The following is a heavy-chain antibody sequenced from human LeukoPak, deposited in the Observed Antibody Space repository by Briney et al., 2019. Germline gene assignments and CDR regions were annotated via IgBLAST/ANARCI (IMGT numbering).Heavy chain of an antibody. Sequence: PSQTLSLTCTVSGGPISSGGYHWAWIRQHPGKGLEWIGDIYYSGSTSYNPSLKSRVSISVDTSKNHLSLILNSVIAADTAVYYCARVGEIGYYSSTSCYSNWFDPWGQGTLVTVSS. D-gene: IGHD2-2*01. CDR3: ARVGEIGYYSSTSCYSNWFDP. CDR1: GGPISSGGYH. J-gene: IGHJ5*02. CDR2: IYYSGST. V-gene: IGHV4-31*03.